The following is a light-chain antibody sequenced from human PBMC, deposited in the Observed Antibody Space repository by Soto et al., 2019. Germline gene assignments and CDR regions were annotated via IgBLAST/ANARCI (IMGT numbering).Light chain of an antibody. Sequence: EIVMTQSPATLSVSPGERATLSCRASQSVSSNLAWYQQKPGQAPRLLIFGPSTRATGIPARFSGSGSGTEFNLTVSSLQSEDFAVYYCQQYNNWPQTFGQGTKVEIK. J-gene: IGKJ1*01. V-gene: IGKV3-15*01. CDR1: QSVSSN. CDR3: QQYNNWPQT. CDR2: GPS.